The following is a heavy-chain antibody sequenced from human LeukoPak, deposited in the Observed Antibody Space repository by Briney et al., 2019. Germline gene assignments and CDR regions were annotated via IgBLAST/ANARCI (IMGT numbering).Heavy chain of an antibody. CDR1: GFTFVNAS. Sequence: PGGSLRLSCLTSGFTFVNASMSWVRQAPGKGLEWVGLMKSKPESGTTFYAAPVRGRFTISRDDSRNTLYLQMTSLTIGDTGVYYCTTGNPWGQGTLVTVSS. CDR2: MKSKPESGTT. J-gene: IGHJ5*02. V-gene: IGHV3-15*01. CDR3: TTGNP.